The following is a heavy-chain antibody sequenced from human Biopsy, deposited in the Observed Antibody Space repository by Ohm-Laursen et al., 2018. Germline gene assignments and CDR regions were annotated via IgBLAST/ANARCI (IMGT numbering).Heavy chain of an antibody. V-gene: IGHV1-69*02. D-gene: IGHD2-15*01. CDR3: ARTLVDCTSGTCYDVGDGMDV. CDR2: IISVHDIA. CDR1: GYTLTDLS. J-gene: IGHJ6*02. Sequence: SVKVSCKVSGYTLTDLSMHWVRQAPGQGLEWMGRIISVHDIANYAQKFQGRVTITADKSTSTAYMELRSLRSEDTAVYYCARTLVDCTSGTCYDVGDGMDVWGQGTTVIVSS.